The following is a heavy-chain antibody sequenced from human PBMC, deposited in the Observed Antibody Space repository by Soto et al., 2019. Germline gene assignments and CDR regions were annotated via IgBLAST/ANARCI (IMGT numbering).Heavy chain of an antibody. D-gene: IGHD6-6*01. CDR2: IYSGGST. J-gene: IGHJ4*02. CDR1: GFTVSSNY. V-gene: IGHV3-66*01. Sequence: EVQLVESGGGLVQPGGSLRLSCAASGFTVSSNYMSWVRQAPGKGLEWVSVIYSGGSTYYADSVKGRFTISRDNSKSTLYLQMNSLRAEDTAVYYCARGRVGAARSFDYWGQGTLVTVSS. CDR3: ARGRVGAARSFDY.